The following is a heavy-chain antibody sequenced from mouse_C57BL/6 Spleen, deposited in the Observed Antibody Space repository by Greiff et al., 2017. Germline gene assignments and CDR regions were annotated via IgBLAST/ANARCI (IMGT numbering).Heavy chain of an antibody. CDR2: IYPGSGNT. CDR3: AKPHRGNYYVAMDY. CDR1: GYSFTSYY. D-gene: IGHD2-1*01. V-gene: IGHV1-66*01. J-gene: IGHJ4*01. Sequence: LVESGPELVKPGASVKISCKASGYSFTSYYIHWVKQRPGQGLEWIGWIYPGSGNTKYNEKFKGKATLTADTSSSTAYMQLSSLTSEDSAVYYCAKPHRGNYYVAMDYWGQGTSVTVSS.